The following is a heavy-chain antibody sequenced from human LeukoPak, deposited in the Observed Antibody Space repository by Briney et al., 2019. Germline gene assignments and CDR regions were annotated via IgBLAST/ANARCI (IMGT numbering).Heavy chain of an antibody. CDR1: GFTFSSYA. V-gene: IGHV3-23*01. CDR2: ISGSGGST. D-gene: IGHD3-22*01. Sequence: GGSLRLSCAASGFTFSSYAMSWVRQAPGKGLEWVSAISGSGGSTYYADSVKGRFTISRDNSKSTLYLQMNSLRAEDTAVYYCAKDSYDSSGYYYIATFDIWGQGTMVTVSS. J-gene: IGHJ3*02. CDR3: AKDSYDSSGYYYIATFDI.